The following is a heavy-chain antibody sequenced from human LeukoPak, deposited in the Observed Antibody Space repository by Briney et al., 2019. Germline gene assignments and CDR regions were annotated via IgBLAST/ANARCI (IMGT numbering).Heavy chain of an antibody. CDR1: GGSFSGYY. CDR3: ARRGKDGYNYWYFDY. D-gene: IGHD5-24*01. Sequence: PSETLSLTCAVYGGSFSGYYWSWIHQPPGKGLEWIGEINHSGSTNYNPSLKSRVTISVDTSKNQFSLKLSSVTAADTAVYYCARRGKDGYNYWYFDYWGQGTLVTVSS. J-gene: IGHJ4*02. CDR2: INHSGST. V-gene: IGHV4-34*01.